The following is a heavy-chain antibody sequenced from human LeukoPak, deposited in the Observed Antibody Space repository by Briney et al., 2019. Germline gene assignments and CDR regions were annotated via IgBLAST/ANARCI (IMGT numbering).Heavy chain of an antibody. Sequence: GGSLRLSCAVSGFTLSYYWMHWVRQAPGKGLVWVSRMNADGSSTTYADSVKGRFTISRDNAKNTLYLQMNSLRVEDTAVYYCARESDSSGNWYFDLWGRGTLVTVSS. CDR3: ARESDSSGNWYFDL. V-gene: IGHV3-74*01. CDR1: GFTLSYYW. CDR2: MNADGSST. D-gene: IGHD3-10*01. J-gene: IGHJ2*01.